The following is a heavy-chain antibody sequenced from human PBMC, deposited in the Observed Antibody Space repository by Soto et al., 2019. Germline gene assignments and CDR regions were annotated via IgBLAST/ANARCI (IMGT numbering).Heavy chain of an antibody. Sequence: GGSLRLSXAASGFTFSSYAMSWVRQAPGKGLEWVSAISGSGGSTYYADSVKGRFTISRDNSKNTLYLQMNSLRAEDTAVYYCAKGYDFWSGRLYGMDVWGQGTTVTVSS. V-gene: IGHV3-23*01. D-gene: IGHD3-3*01. CDR1: GFTFSSYA. J-gene: IGHJ6*02. CDR3: AKGYDFWSGRLYGMDV. CDR2: ISGSGGST.